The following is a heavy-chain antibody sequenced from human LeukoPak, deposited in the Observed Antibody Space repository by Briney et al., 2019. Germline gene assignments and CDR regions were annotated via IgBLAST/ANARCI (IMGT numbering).Heavy chain of an antibody. Sequence: SDTLSPTCAVSGYSISNSNWWGWIRQPPGKALEWIGYIYYSGSTYYNPSLKSRVTMSVDTSKNQFSLKLNSVTAVDTALYYCARTRLTTGTTFDLWGRGTLVTVSS. V-gene: IGHV4-28*01. J-gene: IGHJ2*01. CDR2: IYYSGST. D-gene: IGHD1-1*01. CDR1: GYSISNSNW. CDR3: ARTRLTTGTTFDL.